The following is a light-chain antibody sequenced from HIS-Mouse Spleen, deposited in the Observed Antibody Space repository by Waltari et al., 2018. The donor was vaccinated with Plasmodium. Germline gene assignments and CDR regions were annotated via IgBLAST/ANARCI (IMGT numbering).Light chain of an antibody. CDR1: QSVSSN. Sequence: EIVMTQSPATLSVSQGERATLSCRASQSVSSNLAWYQQKPGQAPRLLIYGASTRATGIPARFSGSGSGTEFTLTISSLQSEDFAVYYCQQYNNWPPRFGQGTKLEIK. V-gene: IGKV3-15*01. CDR3: QQYNNWPPR. CDR2: GAS. J-gene: IGKJ2*03.